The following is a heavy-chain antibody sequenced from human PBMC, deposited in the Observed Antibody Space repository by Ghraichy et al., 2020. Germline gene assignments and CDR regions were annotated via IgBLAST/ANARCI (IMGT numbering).Heavy chain of an antibody. CDR1: GFSLSSTGVG. V-gene: IGHV2-5*02. CDR2: IYWDDTK. Sequence: SGPTLVKPTQTLTLTCIFSGFSLSSTGVGVGWIRQPPGKALEWLAFIYWDDTKRYMPSLRSRLTITKDTPKNQVVLTMTNMGPGDTATYWCAHSSPAQNFYYGTGSFDFWGQGTRVTVSA. CDR3: AHSSPAQNFYYGTGSFDF. J-gene: IGHJ4*02. D-gene: IGHD3-10*01.